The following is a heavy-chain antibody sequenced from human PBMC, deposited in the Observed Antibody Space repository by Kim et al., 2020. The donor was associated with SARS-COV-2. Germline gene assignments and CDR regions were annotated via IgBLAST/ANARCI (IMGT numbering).Heavy chain of an antibody. Sequence: ASVKVSCKASGDAFTSYYVHWVRQAPTHGLEWMGTINPTDGATTYSQSFQGRVSMARDMFTSTVDMELRSLTIEDTAVYYCVKQSGHYSAFDHWGPGTLVTVSS. V-gene: IGHV1-46*01. J-gene: IGHJ4*02. D-gene: IGHD2-21*01. CDR3: VKQSGHYSAFDH. CDR1: GDAFTSYY. CDR2: INPTDGAT.